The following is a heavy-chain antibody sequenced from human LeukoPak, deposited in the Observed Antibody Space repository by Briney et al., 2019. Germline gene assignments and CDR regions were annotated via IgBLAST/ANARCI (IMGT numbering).Heavy chain of an antibody. D-gene: IGHD3-10*01. CDR2: INPKTGGT. Sequence: ASVKVSCKASGYTFTDSYMHWVRQAPGQGLEWMGWINPKTGGTNYAQRFQGRVSMTRDTSIRTAYMELNSLRSDDTAVYYCARDGRLTIFVRGIITEGSPPKNWGQGTLVTVSS. CDR3: ARDGRLTIFVRGIITEGSPPKN. V-gene: IGHV1-2*02. CDR1: GYTFTDSY. J-gene: IGHJ1*01.